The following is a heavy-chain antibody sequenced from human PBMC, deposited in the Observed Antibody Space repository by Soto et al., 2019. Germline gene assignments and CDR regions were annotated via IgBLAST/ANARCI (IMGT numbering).Heavy chain of an antibody. CDR1: GFTFNTYG. D-gene: IGHD2-15*01. J-gene: IGHJ5*02. CDR3: XKXXXCSGGSCPWFDP. V-gene: IGHV3-30*03. CDR2: ILYDGSDK. Sequence: QVQLVESGGGVVQPGRSLRLSCAASGFTFNTYGMHWVRQAPGKGLEWVAVILYDGSDKYYADSVKGRFTISRDNSKNTLYLQMNSXXXXXXXXXXXXKXXXCSGGSCPWFDPWXXXXXXTVSS.